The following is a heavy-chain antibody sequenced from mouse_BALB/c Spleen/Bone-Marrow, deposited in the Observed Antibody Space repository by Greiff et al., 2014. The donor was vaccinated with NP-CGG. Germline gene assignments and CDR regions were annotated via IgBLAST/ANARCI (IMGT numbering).Heavy chain of an antibody. V-gene: IGHV1-7*01. CDR2: INPSTGYT. D-gene: IGHD4-1*01. CDR1: GYTFTSYW. Sequence: VKVVESGAELAKPGASVKMSCKASGYTFTSYWMHWVKQRPGQGLEWIGYINPSTGYTDYNQKFKDKATLTADKSSSTAYMQLSSLTSEDSAVYYCARRLNWDWFAYWGQGTLVTVSA. J-gene: IGHJ3*01. CDR3: ARRLNWDWFAY.